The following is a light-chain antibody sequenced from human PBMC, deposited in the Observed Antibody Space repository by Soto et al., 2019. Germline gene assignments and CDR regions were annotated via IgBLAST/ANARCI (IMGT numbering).Light chain of an antibody. J-gene: IGKJ1*01. Sequence: EIVLTQSPGTLSLSPGERATLSCRASQSVSSTYLAWYQQNRGQAPRLLIYGASSRAPGIPDSFSGSGSGTDFTLTISRLEPEDFAVYYCQQYDSSRWTFGQGTKVDIK. V-gene: IGKV3-20*01. CDR2: GAS. CDR3: QQYDSSRWT. CDR1: QSVSSTY.